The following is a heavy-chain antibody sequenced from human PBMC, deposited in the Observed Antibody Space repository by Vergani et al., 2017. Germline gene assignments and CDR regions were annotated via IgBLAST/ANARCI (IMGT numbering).Heavy chain of an antibody. CDR2: IYPGDSDT. CDR3: ASHITMSPYYYGMDV. Sequence: EVQLVQSGAEVKKPGESLKISCKGSGYSFTSYWIGWVRQMPGKGLERMGIIYPGDSDTRYSPSFQGQVTISADKSISTAYLQWSSLKASDTAMYYCASHITMSPYYYGMDVWGQGTTVTVSS. J-gene: IGHJ6*02. D-gene: IGHD3-10*02. CDR1: GYSFTSYW. V-gene: IGHV5-51*01.